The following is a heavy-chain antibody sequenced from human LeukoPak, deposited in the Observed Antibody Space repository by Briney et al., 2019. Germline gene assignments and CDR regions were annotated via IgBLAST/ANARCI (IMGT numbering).Heavy chain of an antibody. Sequence: GGSLRLSCAASGFTFSGYWMSWVRQAPGKGLEWVGFIRSKAYGGTTEYAASVKGRFTISRDESKSIAYLQMNSLKTEDTALYYCTRGLYSSSSVYFDYWGQGTLVTVSS. CDR3: TRGLYSSSSVYFDY. CDR2: IRSKAYGGTT. V-gene: IGHV3-49*04. D-gene: IGHD6-6*01. CDR1: GFTFSGYW. J-gene: IGHJ4*02.